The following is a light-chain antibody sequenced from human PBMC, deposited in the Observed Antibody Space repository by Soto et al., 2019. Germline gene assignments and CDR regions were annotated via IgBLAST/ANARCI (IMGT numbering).Light chain of an antibody. CDR2: GAS. V-gene: IGKV3-20*01. Sequence: EIVLTQSPGTLSLSPGERATLSCRASQSVSSSYLAWYQQKPGQAPRLLIYGASSRATGIPDRFSGSGSGTDFTLIISRLEPEDFAVYYCQRYGSSPWTFGQGTKVEIK. CDR3: QRYGSSPWT. J-gene: IGKJ1*01. CDR1: QSVSSSY.